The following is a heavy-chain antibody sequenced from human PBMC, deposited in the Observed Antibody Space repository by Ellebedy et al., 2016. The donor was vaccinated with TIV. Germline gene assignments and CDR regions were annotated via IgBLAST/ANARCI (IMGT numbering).Heavy chain of an antibody. CDR1: GYTLSGLS. J-gene: IGHJ5*02. V-gene: IGHV1-24*01. CDR2: FDPEDGET. CDR3: ARLDSRGYSLRANWFDP. Sequence: AASVKVSCKISGYTLSGLSIHWVRQAPGKGLEWMGGFDPEDGETIYAQKFQGRLTMTEDTSTDTTYMELSSLRSEDTAVYYCARLDSRGYSLRANWFDPWGQGTLVTVSS. D-gene: IGHD3-22*01.